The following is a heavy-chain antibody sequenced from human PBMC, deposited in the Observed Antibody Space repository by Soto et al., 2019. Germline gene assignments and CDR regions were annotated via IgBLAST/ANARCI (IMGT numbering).Heavy chain of an antibody. CDR1: GGTFSSYA. J-gene: IGHJ6*02. Sequence: SVKVSCKASGGTFSSYAISWVRQAPGQGLEWMGGIIPIFGTADYAQKFQGRVTITADESTSTAYMELSSLRSEDTAVYYCARVIRGSYRGGWDYYGMDVWGQMTKVTFSS. CDR3: ARVIRGSYRGGWDYYGMDV. CDR2: IIPIFGTA. D-gene: IGHD1-26*01. V-gene: IGHV1-69*13.